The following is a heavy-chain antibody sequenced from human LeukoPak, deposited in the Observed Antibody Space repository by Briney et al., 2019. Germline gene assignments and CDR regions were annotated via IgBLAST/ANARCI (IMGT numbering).Heavy chain of an antibody. V-gene: IGHV3-23*01. CDR2: ISFSGDNS. CDR3: ARVGDYYDSSGYQGFDY. Sequence: GGSLRLSCAASGFNFRDAAMTWVRQAPGKGLEWVSLISFSGDNSYYADSVKGRFTISRDNSKNTLYLQMSSLRAEDTAVYYCARVGDYYDSSGYQGFDYWGQGTLVTVSS. J-gene: IGHJ4*02. CDR1: GFNFRDAA. D-gene: IGHD3-22*01.